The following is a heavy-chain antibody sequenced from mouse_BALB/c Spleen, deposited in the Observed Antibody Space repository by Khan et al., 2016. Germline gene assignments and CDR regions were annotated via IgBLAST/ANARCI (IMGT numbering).Heavy chain of an antibody. Sequence: EVELVESGGGLVKPGGSLKPSCAASGFAFSSYDMSWVRQTPEKRLEWVAYISSGGGSTYYPDTVKGRFTISRDNAKNTLYLQMSSLKSEDTAMYYCARHGYDGYYYAMDYWGQGTSVTVSS. CDR3: ARHGYDGYYYAMDY. CDR2: ISSGGGST. CDR1: GFAFSSYD. V-gene: IGHV5-12-1*01. J-gene: IGHJ4*01. D-gene: IGHD2-3*01.